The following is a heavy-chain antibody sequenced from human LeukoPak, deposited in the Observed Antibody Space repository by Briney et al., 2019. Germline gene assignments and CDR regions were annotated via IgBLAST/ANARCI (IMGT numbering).Heavy chain of an antibody. CDR2: IKQDESEK. V-gene: IGHV3-7*01. D-gene: IGHD2-2*01. CDR1: GFTFSSYW. Sequence: GGSLRLSCAASGFTFSSYWMSWVRQAPGKGLEWVANIKQDESEKYYVDSVKGRFTISRDNAKNSLYLQMNSLRAEDTAVYYCATTVAYPKPQGILVVPAAMPDVWGKGTTVTVSS. CDR3: ATTVAYPKPQGILVVPAAMPDV. J-gene: IGHJ6*04.